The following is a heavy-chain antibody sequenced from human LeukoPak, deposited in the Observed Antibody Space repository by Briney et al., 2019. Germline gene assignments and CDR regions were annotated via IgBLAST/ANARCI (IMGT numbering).Heavy chain of an antibody. Sequence: GASVKVSCTASGYTFTSYGISWVRQAPGQGLEWMGWISAYNGNTNYAQKLQGRVTMTTDTSTSTAYIELRSLRSDDTAVYYCARDHSSSWYKANWFDPWGQGTLVTVSS. CDR2: ISAYNGNT. CDR3: ARDHSSSWYKANWFDP. CDR1: GYTFTSYG. D-gene: IGHD6-13*01. J-gene: IGHJ5*02. V-gene: IGHV1-18*01.